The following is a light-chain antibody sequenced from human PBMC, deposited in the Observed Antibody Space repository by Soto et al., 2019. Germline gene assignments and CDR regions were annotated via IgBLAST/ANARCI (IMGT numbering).Light chain of an antibody. CDR2: DDN. J-gene: IGLJ1*01. Sequence: VLTPPPSVSAAPGQKVTISCSGSSSNIGGNSVSWYQQLPGTAPKLLIYDDNKRPSGIPDRFSGSKSGTSATLGITGFXTGDEADYYCGSWDSSLSAYVFGTGTKVTVL. CDR1: SSNIGGNS. V-gene: IGLV1-51*01. CDR3: GSWDSSLSAYV.